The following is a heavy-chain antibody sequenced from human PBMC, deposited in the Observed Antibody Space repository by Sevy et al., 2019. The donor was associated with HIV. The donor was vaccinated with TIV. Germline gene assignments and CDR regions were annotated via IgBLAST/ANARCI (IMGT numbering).Heavy chain of an antibody. D-gene: IGHD3-22*01. Sequence: GGSLRLSCAASGVTFNSAWMSWVRQAPGKGLEWVGRFKSNTDGVTTDYAAPVKGRFTISRDDSKNTLYLQMNSLKTRDTAVDYCTTIDSYDDSNGQLYYFDYWGQGTLVTVSS. CDR3: TTIDSYDDSNGQLYYFDY. CDR2: FKSNTDGVTT. V-gene: IGHV3-15*01. J-gene: IGHJ4*02. CDR1: GVTFNSAW.